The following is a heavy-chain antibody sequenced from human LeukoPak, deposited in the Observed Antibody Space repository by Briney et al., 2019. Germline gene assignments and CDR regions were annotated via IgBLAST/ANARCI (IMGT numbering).Heavy chain of an antibody. V-gene: IGHV1-8*02. CDR3: ARGWVVRGVSRWFDP. D-gene: IGHD3-10*01. J-gene: IGHJ5*02. CDR1: GYTFTSYG. CDR2: MNPNSGNT. Sequence: ASVKVSCKASGYTFTSYGISWVRQAPGQGLEWMGWMNPNSGNTAYAQKIQGRVTMTRNTSVSTAYMELSSLRSEDTAVYYCARGWVVRGVSRWFDPWGQGTLVTVSS.